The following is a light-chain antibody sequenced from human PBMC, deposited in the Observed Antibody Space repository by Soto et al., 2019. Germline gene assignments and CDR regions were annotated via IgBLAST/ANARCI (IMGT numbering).Light chain of an antibody. CDR3: QQRYNWPLFT. CDR2: DAS. J-gene: IGKJ3*01. V-gene: IGKV3-11*01. CDR1: QNIATY. Sequence: EIVVTQSPATLSLSPVERATLSCMASQNIATYLAWYQQKPGRAPRLLIYDASNRATAIPARFSGRGSGTDFTLTISSLEPEDFAIYYCQQRYNWPLFTFGPGTKVDIK.